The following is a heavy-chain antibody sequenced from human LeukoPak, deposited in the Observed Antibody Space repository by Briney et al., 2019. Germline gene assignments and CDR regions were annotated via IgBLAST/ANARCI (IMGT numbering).Heavy chain of an antibody. CDR2: IYSGGST. Sequence: GGSLRLSCAASGFTVSSNYMNWVRQAPGKGLEWVSVIYSGGSTYYADSVKGRFTISRDNSKNTLYLQMKSLRAEDTAVYYCARGRGYYDSSGDYFFDCWGQGTLVTVSS. CDR1: GFTVSSNY. V-gene: IGHV3-66*01. D-gene: IGHD3-22*01. J-gene: IGHJ4*02. CDR3: ARGRGYYDSSGDYFFDC.